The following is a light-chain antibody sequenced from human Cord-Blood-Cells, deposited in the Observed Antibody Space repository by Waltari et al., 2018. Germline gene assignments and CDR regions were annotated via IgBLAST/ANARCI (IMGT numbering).Light chain of an antibody. J-gene: IGKJ1*01. V-gene: IGKV3-15*01. CDR3: QQYNNWPPERT. CDR1: QSVSSN. Sequence: IVLTPSPATLPVSPGERATLSCRASQSVSSNLAWYQQKPGQAHSLLIYGASTRATGIPARFRGSGSGTDFTFTISSLQSEDVAVYYCQQYNNWPPERTFGQGTKVEIK. CDR2: GAS.